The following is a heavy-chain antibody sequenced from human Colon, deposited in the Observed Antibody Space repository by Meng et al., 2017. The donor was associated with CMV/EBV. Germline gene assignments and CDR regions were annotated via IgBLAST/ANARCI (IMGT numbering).Heavy chain of an antibody. J-gene: IGHJ4*02. V-gene: IGHV4-39*07. CDR1: GDSISSSSYY. CDR2: IYYSGST. CDR3: ARDPYNFWSGAPS. Sequence: SETLSLTCTVSGDSISSSSYYWGWFRQPPGKGLEWIGYIYYSGSTYYSPSLKSRLTISLDTSKNQLSLELTSVTAADTAMYYCARDPYNFWSGAPSWGQGTLVTVSS. D-gene: IGHD3-3*01.